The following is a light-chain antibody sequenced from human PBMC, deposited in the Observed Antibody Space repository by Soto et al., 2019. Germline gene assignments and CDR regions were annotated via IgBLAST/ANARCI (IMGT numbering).Light chain of an antibody. V-gene: IGKV1-12*01. CDR2: AAS. Sequence: DLQMTQSPSFVSASVGDRVTITCRASQGSSSWLAWYQHKPGRAPKLLIHAASSLESVVPSRFSGSGSGTDFTRTISSLQPDDFATYYCQQTTSFPLTFGGGTKVEIK. CDR3: QQTTSFPLT. CDR1: QGSSSW. J-gene: IGKJ4*01.